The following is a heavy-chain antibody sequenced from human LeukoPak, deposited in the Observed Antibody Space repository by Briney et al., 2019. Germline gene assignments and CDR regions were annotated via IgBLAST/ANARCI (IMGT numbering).Heavy chain of an antibody. D-gene: IGHD3-3*01. CDR2: IWYDGNNK. V-gene: IGHV3-33*08. CDR3: ARGGYDFWSGYRIDY. J-gene: IGHJ4*02. Sequence: GGSLRLSCAASGFNVSNNYMTWVRQAPGKGLEWVAVIWYDGNNKYYADSVKGRFTISRDDSESTLYLQMYSLRAGDTAVYYCARGGYDFWSGYRIDYWGQGTLVTVSS. CDR1: GFNVSNNY.